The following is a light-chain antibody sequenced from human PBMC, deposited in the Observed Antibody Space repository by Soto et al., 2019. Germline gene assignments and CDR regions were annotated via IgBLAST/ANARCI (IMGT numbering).Light chain of an antibody. V-gene: IGKV2-28*01. CDR3: MQALQTPQYT. CDR2: LGS. CDR1: PSLLHSNGYNY. Sequence: DIVMTQSPLSLPVTPGEPASISCRSSPSLLHSNGYNYLDWYLQKPGQSPQLLIYLGSNRASGVPDRFSGSGSGTDFTLKSSRVEAEDVGVNYCMQALQTPQYTFGQGTKLEIK. J-gene: IGKJ2*01.